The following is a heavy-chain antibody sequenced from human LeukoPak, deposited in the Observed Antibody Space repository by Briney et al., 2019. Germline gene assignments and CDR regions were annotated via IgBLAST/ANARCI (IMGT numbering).Heavy chain of an antibody. D-gene: IGHD2-21*01. J-gene: IGHJ3*02. CDR1: GFTFSKAW. CDR3: TTDWGRIVVAPLSLDAFDI. Sequence: GGSLRLSCAASGFTFSKAWMSWVRQAPGKGLEWVGRIKSKADAETSDYAAPVKGRFTISRDDSKNTLYLQMNSLKTEDTAVYYCTTDWGRIVVAPLSLDAFDIWGQGTMVTVSS. V-gene: IGHV3-15*01. CDR2: IKSKADAETS.